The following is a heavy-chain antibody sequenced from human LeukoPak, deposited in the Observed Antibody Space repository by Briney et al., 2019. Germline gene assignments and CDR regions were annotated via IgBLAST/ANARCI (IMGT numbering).Heavy chain of an antibody. CDR2: IYYSGST. CDR3: ARGQDYGGNHLFYYYYMDV. Sequence: PETLSLTCTVSGGSISSHYWSWIRQPPGKGLEWIGYIYYSGSTNYNPSLKSRVTISVDTSKNQFSLKLSSVTAADTAVYYCARGQDYGGNHLFYYYYMDVWGKGTTVTVSS. CDR1: GGSISSHY. V-gene: IGHV4-59*11. J-gene: IGHJ6*03. D-gene: IGHD4-23*01.